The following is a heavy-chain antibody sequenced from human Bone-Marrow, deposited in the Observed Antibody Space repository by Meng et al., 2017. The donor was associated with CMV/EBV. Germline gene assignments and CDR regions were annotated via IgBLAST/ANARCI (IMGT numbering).Heavy chain of an antibody. V-gene: IGHV3-74*01. CDR2: INSDGSST. D-gene: IGHD6-19*01. CDR3: AREAASGWYPYYYYGMNV. J-gene: IGHJ6*02. Sequence: GESLKISCAASGFTFSSYWMHWVRQAPGKGLVWVSRINSDGSSTSYADSVKGRFTISRDNAKNTLYLQMNSLRAEDTAVYYCAREAASGWYPYYYYGMNVWGRGPTVTVSS. CDR1: GFTFSSYW.